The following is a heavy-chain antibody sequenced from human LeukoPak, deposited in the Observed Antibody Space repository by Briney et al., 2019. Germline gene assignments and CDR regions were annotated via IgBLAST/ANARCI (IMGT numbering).Heavy chain of an antibody. CDR2: IYMSGST. V-gene: IGHV4-61*02. D-gene: IGHD1-26*01. J-gene: IGHJ6*03. Sequence: SQTLSLTCTVSGGSISSGSYYWSWIRQPAGKGLEWIGRIYMSGSTDYNPSFKSRVTMSVDTSKNQLSLKLRSVTAADTAVYYCARATSGSYRYYYYMDVWGKGTTVTVSS. CDR1: GGSISSGSYY. CDR3: ARATSGSYRYYYYMDV.